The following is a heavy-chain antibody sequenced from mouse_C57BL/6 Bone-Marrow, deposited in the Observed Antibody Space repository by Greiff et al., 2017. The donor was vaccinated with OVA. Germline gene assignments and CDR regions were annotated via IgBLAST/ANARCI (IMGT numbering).Heavy chain of an antibody. CDR1: GYTFTSYW. V-gene: IGHV1-64*01. D-gene: IGHD2-1*01. J-gene: IGHJ2*01. CDR2: IHPNSGST. Sequence: VQLQQPGAELVKPGASVKLSCKASGYTFTSYWMHWVKQRPGQGLEWIGMIHPNSGSTNYNEKFKSKATLTVDKSSSTACMQLGSLTSEDSAVYYCARSVYYGNYDFDYWGQGTTLTVSS. CDR3: ARSVYYGNYDFDY.